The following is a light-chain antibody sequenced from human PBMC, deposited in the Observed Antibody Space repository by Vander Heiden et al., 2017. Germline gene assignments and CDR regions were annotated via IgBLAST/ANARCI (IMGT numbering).Light chain of an antibody. V-gene: IGLV2-14*01. J-gene: IGLJ1*01. CDR2: EVS. CDR3: SSYTSSSTDYV. Sequence: QSALTQPASVSGSPWQSIPSSCTGTSSDVGGYNYVSWYQQHPGKAPNLMIYEVSNRPSGVANRFSGSKSGNTASLTIAGLQAEDEADYYCSSYTSSSTDYVFGTGTKVTVL. CDR1: SSDVGGYNY.